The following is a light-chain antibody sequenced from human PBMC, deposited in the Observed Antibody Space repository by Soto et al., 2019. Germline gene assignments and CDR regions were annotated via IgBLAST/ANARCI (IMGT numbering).Light chain of an antibody. V-gene: IGKV3-11*01. CDR1: QSVSSY. Sequence: EIVLTQSPATLSLSPGERATISCRASQSVSSYLAWYQEKPGQAPKLLIYDASNRATGIPARFSGSGSGTDFTLTISSLEPEDCAFYYCQQRSNWLTFGPGTKVDIK. CDR2: DAS. J-gene: IGKJ3*01. CDR3: QQRSNWLT.